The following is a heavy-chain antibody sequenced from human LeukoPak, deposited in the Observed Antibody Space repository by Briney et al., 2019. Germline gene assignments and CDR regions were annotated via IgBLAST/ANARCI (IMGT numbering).Heavy chain of an antibody. D-gene: IGHD5-12*01. CDR2: ISGSGNII. J-gene: IGHJ6*03. V-gene: IGHV3-11*04. Sequence: PGGSLRLSCAASGFTFSDYYMSWLRQAPGKGLEWVAYISGSGNIIYYTESLKGRFTISRDNSKNTLYLQMNSLRAEDTAVYYCARDGVDIVATIFHYYYYMDVWGKGTTVTVSS. CDR3: ARDGVDIVATIFHYYYYMDV. CDR1: GFTFSDYY.